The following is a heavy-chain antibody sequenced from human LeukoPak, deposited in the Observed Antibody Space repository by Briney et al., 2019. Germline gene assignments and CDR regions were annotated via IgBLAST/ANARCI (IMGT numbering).Heavy chain of an antibody. V-gene: IGHV1-18*01. CDR3: ARVQGYDFWSGYENYYYYYMDV. CDR1: GYTFTSYG. CDR2: ISAYNGNT. D-gene: IGHD3-3*01. J-gene: IGHJ6*03. Sequence: ASVKVSCKASGYTFTSYGISWVRQAPGQGLEWMGWISAYNGNTNYAQKLQGRATMTTDTSTSTAYMELRSLRSDDTAVYYCARVQGYDFWSGYENYYYYYMDVWGKGTTVTVSS.